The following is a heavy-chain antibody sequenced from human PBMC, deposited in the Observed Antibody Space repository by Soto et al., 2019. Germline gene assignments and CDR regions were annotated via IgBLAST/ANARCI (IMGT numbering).Heavy chain of an antibody. J-gene: IGHJ4*02. Sequence: GGSLRLSCAASGLSLSTSGMHWVRQGPGKGLQWVALTWFDGRNTYYADSVRGRFIISRDNSQNTLSVQMNSLRAEDTALYYCANDRPRRTSGYFFDYWGQGT. D-gene: IGHD1-1*01. CDR1: GLSLSTSG. CDR3: ANDRPRRTSGYFFDY. V-gene: IGHV3-33*06. CDR2: TWFDGRNT.